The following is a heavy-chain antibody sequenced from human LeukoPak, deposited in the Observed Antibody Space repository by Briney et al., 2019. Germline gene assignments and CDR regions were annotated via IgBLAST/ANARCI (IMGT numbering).Heavy chain of an antibody. V-gene: IGHV3-53*01. D-gene: IGHD5-24*01. CDR1: GFTVSSNY. Sequence: GGSLRLSCAASGFTVSSNYMSWVRQAPGKGLEWVSVIYSGRSTYYADSVKGRFTISRDNSKNTLYLQMNSLRAEDTAVYYCARGRRDGYNSDCWGQGTLVTVSS. CDR2: IYSGRST. J-gene: IGHJ4*02. CDR3: ARGRRDGYNSDC.